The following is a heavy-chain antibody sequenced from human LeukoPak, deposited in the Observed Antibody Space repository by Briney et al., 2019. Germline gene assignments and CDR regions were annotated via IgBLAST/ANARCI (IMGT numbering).Heavy chain of an antibody. CDR3: ARALYGYGMDV. CDR2: VHPGDSNI. Sequence: GESLKISCKGSGYSFSNYWIDWVRQMPGKGLEWIGIVHPGDSNIKYSPSFQGQVTISADKSISTAYLQWSSLKASDTAMYYCARALYGYGMDVWGQGTTVTASS. V-gene: IGHV5-51*01. J-gene: IGHJ6*02. CDR1: GYSFSNYW. D-gene: IGHD2-15*01.